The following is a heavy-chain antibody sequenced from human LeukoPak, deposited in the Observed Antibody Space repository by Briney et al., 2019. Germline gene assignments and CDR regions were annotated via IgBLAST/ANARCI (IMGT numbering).Heavy chain of an antibody. CDR1: GYTFTGYY. V-gene: IGHV1-8*02. Sequence: ASVKVSCKASGYTFTGYYMHWVRQAPGQGLEWMGWMNPNSGNTGYAQKFQGRVTMTRNTSISTAYMELSSLRSEDTAVYYCARSGNYYGSGSISYGMDVWGQGTTVTVSS. D-gene: IGHD3-10*01. CDR2: MNPNSGNT. CDR3: ARSGNYYGSGSISYGMDV. J-gene: IGHJ6*02.